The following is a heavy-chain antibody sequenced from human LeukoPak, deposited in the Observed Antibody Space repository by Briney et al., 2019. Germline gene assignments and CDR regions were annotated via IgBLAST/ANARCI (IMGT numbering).Heavy chain of an antibody. J-gene: IGHJ4*02. Sequence: GESLKFSCKGSGYSFTCYWIGWVRQMPGKGLERMGIIYPGGYDTRYSPSFQGQVTISADKSNSTAYLQWSSLKASDTAMYYGARHKNYYDSSGYYSCDYWGQGTLVTVSS. D-gene: IGHD3-22*01. CDR1: GYSFTCYW. CDR2: IYPGGYDT. V-gene: IGHV5-51*01. CDR3: ARHKNYYDSSGYYSCDY.